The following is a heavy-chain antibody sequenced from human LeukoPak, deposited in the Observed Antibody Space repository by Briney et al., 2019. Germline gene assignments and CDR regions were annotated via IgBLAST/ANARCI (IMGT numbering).Heavy chain of an antibody. V-gene: IGHV3-53*01. Sequence: GGSLRLSCAASGFTFRTYSIHWVRQAPGKRLEWVSVIYSGGDIYYAGSVKGRFTISRDNSKNTLYLQMNSLRAEDTAVYYCARAAGDRIGYFDLWGRGTLVTVSS. CDR1: GFTFRTYS. CDR2: IYSGGDI. CDR3: ARAAGDRIGYFDL. J-gene: IGHJ2*01. D-gene: IGHD7-27*01.